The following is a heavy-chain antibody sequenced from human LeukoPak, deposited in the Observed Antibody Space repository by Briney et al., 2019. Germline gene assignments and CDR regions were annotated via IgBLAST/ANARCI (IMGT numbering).Heavy chain of an antibody. J-gene: IGHJ6*02. CDR1: GFTFSSYA. CDR3: AKDRPNQDYYYGMDV. CDR2: ISGSGGST. D-gene: IGHD6-6*01. V-gene: IGHV3-23*01. Sequence: GGSLRLSCAASGFTFSSYAISWVRQAPGEGLEWVSAISGSGGSTYYADSVKGRFTISRDNSKNTLYLQMNSLRAEDTAVYYCAKDRPNQDYYYGMDVWGQGTTVTVSS.